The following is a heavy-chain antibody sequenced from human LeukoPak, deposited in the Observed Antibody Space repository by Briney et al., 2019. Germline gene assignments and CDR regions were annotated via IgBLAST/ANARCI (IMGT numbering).Heavy chain of an antibody. CDR2: IWYDGSNK. V-gene: IGHV3-33*01. CDR1: GFTFSSYG. D-gene: IGHD5-24*01. CDR3: ARDSVEMATPTGFDY. J-gene: IGHJ4*02. Sequence: GGSLRLSCAASGFTFSSYGMHWVRQAPGKGLEWVAVIWYDGSNKYYADSMKGRFTISRDNSKNTLYLQMNSLRAEDTAVYYCARDSVEMATPTGFDYWGQGTLVTVSS.